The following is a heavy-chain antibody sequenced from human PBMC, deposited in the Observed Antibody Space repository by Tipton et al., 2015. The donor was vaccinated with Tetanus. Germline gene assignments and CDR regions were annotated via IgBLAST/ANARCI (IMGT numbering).Heavy chain of an antibody. Sequence: SLRLSCAASGFTLTTYSINWVRQAPGKGLEWISSISSTSSYIDYSDSVKGRSTISRDNAKSALYLQMSNLGAEDTALYFCVSGSALDYWGQGTLVTVSS. CDR2: ISSTSSYI. CDR1: GFTLTTYS. J-gene: IGHJ4*02. V-gene: IGHV3-21*01. D-gene: IGHD6-25*01. CDR3: VSGSALDY.